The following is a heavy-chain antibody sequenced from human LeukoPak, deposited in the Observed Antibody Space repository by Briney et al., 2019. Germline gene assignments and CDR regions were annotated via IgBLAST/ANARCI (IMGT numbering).Heavy chain of an antibody. CDR2: IYYSGST. J-gene: IGHJ4*02. CDR1: GGSISSYY. V-gene: IGHV4-59*08. Sequence: SETLSLTCTVSGGSISSYYWSWIRQPPGKGLEWIGYIYYSGSTNYNPSLKSRVTISVDTSKNQFSLKLSSVTAADTAVYYCASSSWIQLWLLYYWGQGTLVTVSS. D-gene: IGHD5-18*01. CDR3: ASSSWIQLWLLYY.